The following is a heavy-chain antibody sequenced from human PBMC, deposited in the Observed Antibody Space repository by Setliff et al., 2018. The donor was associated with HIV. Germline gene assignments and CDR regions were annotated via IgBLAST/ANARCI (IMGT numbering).Heavy chain of an antibody. CDR3: ARCMSVAVPEY. J-gene: IGHJ4*02. V-gene: IGHV4-61*02. CDR1: GGSISSGSYY. Sequence: PSETLSLTCTVSGGSISSGSYYWSWIRQPAGKGLEWIGRMYTSGSTNYNPSLKSRVTITVDTSKNQFSLKLNSVTAADTAVYYCARCMSVAVPEYWGQGTLVTVSS. D-gene: IGHD2-21*01. CDR2: MYTSGST.